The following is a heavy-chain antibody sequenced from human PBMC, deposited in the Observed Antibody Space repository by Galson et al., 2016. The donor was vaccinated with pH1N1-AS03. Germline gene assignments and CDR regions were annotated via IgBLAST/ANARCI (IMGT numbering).Heavy chain of an antibody. Sequence: VKVSCKASGYTFTGYYMHWVRQAPGQGLAWMGWINPNSGGTNYAQKFQGRVAMTRDTSISTAYMELRRLRSDDTAVYSCLTIAARDKNAFDIWGQGTMVTGSS. CDR1: GYTFTGYY. CDR2: INPNSGGT. D-gene: IGHD6-13*01. V-gene: IGHV1-2*02. J-gene: IGHJ3*02. CDR3: LTIAARDKNAFDI.